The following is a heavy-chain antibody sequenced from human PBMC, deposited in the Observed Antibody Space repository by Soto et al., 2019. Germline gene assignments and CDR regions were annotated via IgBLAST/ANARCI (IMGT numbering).Heavy chain of an antibody. CDR3: AEGGNVVGRPGYLSVDS. Sequence: QVQLVESGGGVVQPGRSLRLSCAGSGITLSNYGMHWVRQAPGKGLEWVSVISNDGGIEYYAASVKGRLTISRDNSRNSLALQMNSLGAQATALYYCAEGGNVVGRPGYLSVDSWGQGTLVSVSS. V-gene: IGHV3-30*18. D-gene: IGHD2-15*01. J-gene: IGHJ4*02. CDR1: GITLSNYG. CDR2: ISNDGGIE.